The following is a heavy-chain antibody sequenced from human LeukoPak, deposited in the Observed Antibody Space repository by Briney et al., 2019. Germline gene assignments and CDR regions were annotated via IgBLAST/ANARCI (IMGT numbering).Heavy chain of an antibody. Sequence: GGSLRLSCAASGFTVSSNYMSRVRQAPEKGLEWVSVIYSGGSTYCADSVKGRFSISRDNAKNSLYLQMNSLRTEDTAIYYCARGGVRRGYYDYWGQGTLVTVSS. CDR1: GFTVSSNY. D-gene: IGHD1-14*01. V-gene: IGHV3-66*01. CDR3: ARGGVRRGYYDY. J-gene: IGHJ4*02. CDR2: IYSGGST.